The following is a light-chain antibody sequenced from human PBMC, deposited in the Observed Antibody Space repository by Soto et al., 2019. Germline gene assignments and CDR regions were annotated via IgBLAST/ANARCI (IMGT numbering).Light chain of an antibody. CDR2: SSN. CDR1: SSNIGSNT. Sequence: QLVLTQPPSASGTPGQRVTISCSGSSSNIGSNTVNWYQQLPGTAPKLLIYSSNQRPSGVPDRFSGSKSGTSASLAISGLQSKDEADYYCAAWDDSLNGYVFGTGTKLTVL. V-gene: IGLV1-44*01. J-gene: IGLJ1*01. CDR3: AAWDDSLNGYV.